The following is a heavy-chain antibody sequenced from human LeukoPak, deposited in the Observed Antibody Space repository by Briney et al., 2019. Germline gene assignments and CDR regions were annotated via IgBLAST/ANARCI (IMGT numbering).Heavy chain of an antibody. V-gene: IGHV1-46*01. CDR1: GYTFTSYY. CDR2: IYPGGGST. Sequence: ASVKVSCKASGYTFTSYYMHWVRQAPGQGLEWMGIIYPGGGSTSYAQKFQGRVTMTRDMSTSTVYMELSSLRSEDTAVYYCARGVAAAGTRSNWFDPWGQGTLVTVSS. CDR3: ARGVAAAGTRSNWFDP. D-gene: IGHD6-13*01. J-gene: IGHJ5*02.